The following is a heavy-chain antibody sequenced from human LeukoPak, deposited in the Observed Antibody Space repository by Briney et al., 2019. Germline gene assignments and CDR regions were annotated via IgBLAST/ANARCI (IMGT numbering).Heavy chain of an antibody. J-gene: IGHJ6*02. V-gene: IGHV3-7*01. CDR3: AREKDGMDV. CDR2: MNLDGSEK. CDR1: GFTFSNYW. Sequence: GGSLRLSCIASGFTFSNYWMSWVRQTPGEGLEWVATMNLDGSEKHYVDSVKGRFTMSRDNAENSLFLQMNSLRAEDTAVYYCAREKDGMDVWGQGTTVIVSS.